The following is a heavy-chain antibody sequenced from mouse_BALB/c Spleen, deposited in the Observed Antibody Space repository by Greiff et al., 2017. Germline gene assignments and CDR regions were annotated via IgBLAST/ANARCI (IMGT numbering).Heavy chain of an antibody. CDR2: ISSGGST. CDR1: GFTFSSYA. CDR3: AREERLRYYFDY. V-gene: IGHV5-6-5*01. J-gene: IGHJ2*01. D-gene: IGHD2-4*01. Sequence: EVMLVESGGGLVKPGGSLKLSCAASGFTFSSYAMSWVRQTPEKRLEWVASISSGGSTYYPDSVKGRFTISRDNARNILYLQMSSLRSEDTAMYYCAREERLRYYFDYWGQGTTLTVSS.